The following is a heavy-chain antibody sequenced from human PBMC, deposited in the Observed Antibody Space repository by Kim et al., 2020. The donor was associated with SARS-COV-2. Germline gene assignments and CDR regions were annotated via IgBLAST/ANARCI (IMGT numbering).Heavy chain of an antibody. J-gene: IGHJ5*02. D-gene: IGHD3-10*01. V-gene: IGHV1-3*01. Sequence: ASVKVSCKASGYTFDTYALYWVRQAPGQRLEWMGWINGGNGNTRYSRTFQGRVTITRDTSATTAYMELSSLTSKDTAVYYCAREGSGSYNWLDPWGQGTLVTVS. CDR2: INGGNGNT. CDR1: GYTFDTYA. CDR3: AREGSGSYNWLDP.